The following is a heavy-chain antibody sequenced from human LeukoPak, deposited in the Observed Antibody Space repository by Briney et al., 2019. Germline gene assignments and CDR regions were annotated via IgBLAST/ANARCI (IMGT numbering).Heavy chain of an antibody. J-gene: IGHJ3*02. CDR3: ARDLVEGATTGLRTFDI. CDR1: GFTFSSYC. CDR2: ISSSSSSYI. D-gene: IGHD1-26*01. V-gene: IGHV3-21*01. Sequence: PGGSLRLSCAASGFTFSSYCMNWVRQAPGKGLEWVSSISSSSSSYIYYADSVKGRFTISRDNAKNSLYLQMNSLRAEDTAVYYCARDLVEGATTGLRTFDIWGQGTMVTVSS.